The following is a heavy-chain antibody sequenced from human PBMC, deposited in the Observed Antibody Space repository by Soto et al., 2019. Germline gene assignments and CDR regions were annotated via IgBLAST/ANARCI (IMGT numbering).Heavy chain of an antibody. CDR2: ISSSGSTI. CDR3: ARGTQCSGGSCYFYWDDAFDI. V-gene: IGHV3-11*01. Sequence: LEWVSYISSSGSTIYYADSVKGRFTISRDNAKNSLYLQMNSLRAEDTAVYYCARGTQCSGGSCYFYWDDAFDIWGQGTMVTVSS. J-gene: IGHJ3*02. D-gene: IGHD2-15*01.